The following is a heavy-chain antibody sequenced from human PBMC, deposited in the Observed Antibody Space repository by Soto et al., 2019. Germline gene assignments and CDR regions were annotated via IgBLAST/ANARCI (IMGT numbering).Heavy chain of an antibody. J-gene: IGHJ6*02. CDR2: IYWNDDK. V-gene: IGHV2-5*01. CDR1: GFSLSTSGVG. CDR3: AHRGGYCSSTSCPYYYGMDV. Sequence: SGPTLVNPTQTLTLTCTFSGFSLSTSGVGVGWIRQPPGKALEWLALIYWNDDKRYSPSLKSRLTITKDTSKIQVVLTMTNMDPVDTATYYCAHRGGYCSSTSCPYYYGMDVWGQGTTVTVSS. D-gene: IGHD2-2*01.